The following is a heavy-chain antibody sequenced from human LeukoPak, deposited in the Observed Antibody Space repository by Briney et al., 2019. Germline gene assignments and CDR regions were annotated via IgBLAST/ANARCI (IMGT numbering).Heavy chain of an antibody. D-gene: IGHD6-13*01. CDR3: ARIASHSSSWYDGGY. CDR1: GFTLSSYW. J-gene: IGHJ4*02. Sequence: GGSLRLSCAASGFTLSSYWMHWVRQAPGKGLVWVSRINSDGSSTSYADSVKGRFTISRDNAKSTLYLQMNSLRAEDTGVYYCARIASHSSSWYDGGYWGQGTLVTVSS. V-gene: IGHV3-74*01. CDR2: INSDGSST.